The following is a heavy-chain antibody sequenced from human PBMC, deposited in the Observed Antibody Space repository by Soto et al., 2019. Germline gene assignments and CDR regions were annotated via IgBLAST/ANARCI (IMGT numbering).Heavy chain of an antibody. CDR3: TRDYVMDV. Sequence: PGGSLRLSCAASGFTFSGDAMNWVRQSPGKGLEWVSSISTTSTYIYYADSVKGRFTISGDNANNSLHLQMNDLRAEDTAVYYCTRDYVMDVWGQGTTVTVS. J-gene: IGHJ6*02. CDR1: GFTFSGDA. CDR2: ISTTSTYI. D-gene: IGHD3-10*02. V-gene: IGHV3-21*01.